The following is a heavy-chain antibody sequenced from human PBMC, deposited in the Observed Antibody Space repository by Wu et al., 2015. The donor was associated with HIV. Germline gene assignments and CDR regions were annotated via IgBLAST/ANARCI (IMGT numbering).Heavy chain of an antibody. D-gene: IGHD2-15*01. CDR2: MNPNSGNT. CDR3: GKGGVVAATHPNYYYYGMDV. V-gene: IGHV1-8*01. CDR1: GYTFTSYD. Sequence: QVQLVQSGAEVKKPGASVKVSCKASGYTFTSYDINWVRQATGQGLEWMGWMNPNSGNTGYAQKFQGRVTMTRNTSISTAYMELSSLRSEDTAVYYCGKGGVVAATHPNYYYYGMDVWGQGTTVTVSS. J-gene: IGHJ6*02.